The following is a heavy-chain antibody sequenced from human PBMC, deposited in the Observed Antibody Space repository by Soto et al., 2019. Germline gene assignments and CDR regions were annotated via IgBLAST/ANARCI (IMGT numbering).Heavy chain of an antibody. CDR1: GGSFTSNNW. Sequence: SDTLSLTCAVSGGSFTSNNWWTWVRQPPGQGLEWIGEIYRTGSTNYNPSLKSRVTISLDKSENQFSLKVTSLTAADTAVYYCASRDPGTSVDYWGEVTLVAASS. CDR3: ASRDPGTSVDY. CDR2: IYRTGST. D-gene: IGHD1-7*01. V-gene: IGHV4-4*02. J-gene: IGHJ4*02.